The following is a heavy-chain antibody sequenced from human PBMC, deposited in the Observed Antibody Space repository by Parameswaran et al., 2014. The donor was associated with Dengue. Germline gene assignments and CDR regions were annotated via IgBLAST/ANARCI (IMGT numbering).Heavy chain of an antibody. CDR2: IIPMLEIT. J-gene: IGHJ4*02. CDR3: ARESPADCAGDCYDLFDF. Sequence: WVRQAPGQGPEWMGRIIPMLEITNYAQKFQGRVTITADKSTNTVYLELSSLRSTDTAVYYCARESPADCAGDCYDLFDFWGQGTLVTVSS. V-gene: IGHV1-69*04. D-gene: IGHD2-21*02.